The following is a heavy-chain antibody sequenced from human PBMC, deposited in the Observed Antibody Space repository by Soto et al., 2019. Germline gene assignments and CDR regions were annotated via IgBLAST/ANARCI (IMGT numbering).Heavy chain of an antibody. CDR3: GRVGSASSPADY. J-gene: IGHJ4*02. CDR2: ISVYNGNT. D-gene: IGHD2-15*01. CDR1: GYTFSTYG. V-gene: IGHV1-18*01. Sequence: QVQLVQSGAEVKKPGASVKVSCKASGYTFSTYGINWVRQAPGQGLEWMEWISVYNGNTNYAQKFQDRVTLTTDTITSTTYMEVRTLTSDDTAAYYCGRVGSASSPADYWGQGTLVTVSS.